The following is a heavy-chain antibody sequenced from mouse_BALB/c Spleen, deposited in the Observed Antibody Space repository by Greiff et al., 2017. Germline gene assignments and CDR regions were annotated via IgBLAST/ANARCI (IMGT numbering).Heavy chain of an antibody. D-gene: IGHD1-2*01. V-gene: IGHV3-2*02. CDR3: ARSMALLRLAWFAY. CDR2: ISYSGST. CDR1: GYSITSDYA. J-gene: IGHJ3*01. Sequence: EVQLQESGPGLVKPSQSLSLACTVTGYSITSDYAWNWIRQFPGNKLEWMGYISYSGSTSYNPSLKSRISITRDTSKNQFFLQLNSVTTEDTATYYCARSMALLRLAWFAYWGQGTLVTVSA.